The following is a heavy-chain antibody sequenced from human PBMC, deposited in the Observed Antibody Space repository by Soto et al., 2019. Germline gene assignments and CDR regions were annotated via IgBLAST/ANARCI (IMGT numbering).Heavy chain of an antibody. D-gene: IGHD3-10*01. Sequence: SETLSLACAVSGGSISSGGYSWSWIRQPPGKGLEWIGYIYYSGSTYYNPSLKSRVTISVDTSKNQFSLKLSSVTAADTAVYYCARVGGFGATTIDYWGQGTLVTVSS. CDR1: GGSISSGGYS. V-gene: IGHV4-30-2*05. CDR3: ARVGGFGATTIDY. CDR2: IYYSGST. J-gene: IGHJ4*02.